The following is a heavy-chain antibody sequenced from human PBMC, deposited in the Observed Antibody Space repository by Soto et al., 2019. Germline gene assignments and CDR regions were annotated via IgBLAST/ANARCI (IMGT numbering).Heavy chain of an antibody. J-gene: IGHJ6*02. CDR1: GFGFGSYG. CDR2: ISYKGTIK. V-gene: IGHV3-30*03. D-gene: IGHD6-13*01. Sequence: HPGGSLRLSCKASGFGFGSYGMHWVRQAPGKGLEWVAVISYKGTIKDFADSVRGRFSISRDNSNNTLYLEMNSLRPEDTALYTCARAGIAAAGTRRFYGMDVWGQGTTVTVSS. CDR3: ARAGIAAAGTRRFYGMDV.